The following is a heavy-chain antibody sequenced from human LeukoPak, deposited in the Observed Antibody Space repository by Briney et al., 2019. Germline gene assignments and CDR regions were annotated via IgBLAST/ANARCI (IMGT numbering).Heavy chain of an antibody. J-gene: IGHJ3*02. V-gene: IGHV3-23*01. D-gene: IGHD3-10*01. Sequence: GGSLRLSCAASGFTFSSYVMSWVRQTPGKGLVWVSGISGSGGSTNYADSVKGRFTISRDNSKNTLYLQMNSLRAEDTAVYYCAKDEGDLAYYSLSDAFDIWGQGTMVTVSS. CDR3: AKDEGDLAYYSLSDAFDI. CDR2: ISGSGGST. CDR1: GFTFSSYV.